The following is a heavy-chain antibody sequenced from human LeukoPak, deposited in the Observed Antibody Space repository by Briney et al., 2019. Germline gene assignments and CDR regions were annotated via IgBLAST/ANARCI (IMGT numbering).Heavy chain of an antibody. CDR1: GFTFSSYE. V-gene: IGHV3-48*03. CDR2: ISSSGTI. CDR3: ARTEGTTHYYYYMDV. J-gene: IGHJ6*03. Sequence: PGGSLRLSCAASGFTFSSYEMNWVRQAPGKGLEWVSYISSSGTIYYADSVKGRFTISRDNAKNSLYLQMNSLRAEDTAVYYCARTEGTTHYYYYMDVWGKGTTVTISS. D-gene: IGHD1-14*01.